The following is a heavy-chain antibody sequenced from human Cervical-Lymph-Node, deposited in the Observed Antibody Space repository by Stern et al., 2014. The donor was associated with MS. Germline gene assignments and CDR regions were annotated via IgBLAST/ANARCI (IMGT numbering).Heavy chain of an antibody. Sequence: EVQPVQSGAEVKKPGESLKISCKGSGYSFTSYWIGWVRQMPGKGLEWMGIINPGDSDTRYSPSFQGQVTISADKSISTAYLQWSSLKASDTAMYYCARRHCSSRRCGWFDPWGQGTLVTVSS. V-gene: IGHV5-51*01. J-gene: IGHJ5*02. CDR3: ARRHCSSRRCGWFDP. CDR1: GYSFTSYW. D-gene: IGHD2-2*01. CDR2: INPGDSDT.